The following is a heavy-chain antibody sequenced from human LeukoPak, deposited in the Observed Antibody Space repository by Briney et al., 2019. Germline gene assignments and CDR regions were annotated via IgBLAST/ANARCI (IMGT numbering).Heavy chain of an antibody. D-gene: IGHD3-10*01. Sequence: ASVKVSCKASGYTFTSYYMHWVRQAPGQGLEWMGIINPSGGSTSYAQKFQGRVTMTRDTSISTAYMELSRLRSDDTAVYYCARSGGGRSSGSYYDYWGQGTLVTVSS. J-gene: IGHJ4*02. CDR1: GYTFTSYY. V-gene: IGHV1-46*01. CDR3: ARSGGGRSSGSYYDY. CDR2: INPSGGST.